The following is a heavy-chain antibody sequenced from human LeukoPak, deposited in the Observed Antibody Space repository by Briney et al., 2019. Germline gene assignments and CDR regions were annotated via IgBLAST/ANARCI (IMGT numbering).Heavy chain of an antibody. Sequence: SETLSLTCTVSGGSISSSSYYWGWIRQPPGKGLEWIGSIYYSGSTYYNPSLKSRVTISVDTSKNQFSLKLSSVTAADTAVYYCARDVRGSSWYYFDYWGQGTLVTVSS. CDR2: IYYSGST. CDR1: GGSISSSSYY. D-gene: IGHD6-13*01. J-gene: IGHJ4*02. V-gene: IGHV4-39*07. CDR3: ARDVRGSSWYYFDY.